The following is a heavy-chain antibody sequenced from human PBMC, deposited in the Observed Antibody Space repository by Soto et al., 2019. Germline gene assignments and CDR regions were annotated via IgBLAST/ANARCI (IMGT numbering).Heavy chain of an antibody. V-gene: IGHV4-59*01. CDR1: GGSISSYY. Sequence: SETLSLTCTVSGGSISSYYWSWIRQPPGKGLEWIGYIYYSGSTNYNPSLKSRVTISVDTSKNQFSLKLSSVTAADTAVYYCARHRQYYYFLTGYYSGYYIDYRGQGTLVTRSS. CDR3: ARHRQYYYFLTGYYSGYYIDY. D-gene: IGHD3-9*01. CDR2: IYYSGST. J-gene: IGHJ4*02.